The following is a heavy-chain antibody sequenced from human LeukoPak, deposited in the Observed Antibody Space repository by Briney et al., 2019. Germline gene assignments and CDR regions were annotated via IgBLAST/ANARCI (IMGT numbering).Heavy chain of an antibody. CDR3: AKAIPGEYSSGIDY. Sequence: PGGSLRLSCAASGFTVSSTHMVWVRQAPGKGLEWVSVTYTGGNSYYAGSVKGRFIISRDISKNTLYLQMNSLRAEDTAVYYCAKAIPGEYSSGIDYWGQGTLVTVSS. V-gene: IGHV3-53*05. CDR1: GFTVSSTH. J-gene: IGHJ4*02. D-gene: IGHD6-19*01. CDR2: TYTGGNS.